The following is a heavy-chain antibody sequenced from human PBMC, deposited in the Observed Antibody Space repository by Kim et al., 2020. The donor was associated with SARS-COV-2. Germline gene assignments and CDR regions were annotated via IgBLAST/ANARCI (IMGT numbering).Heavy chain of an antibody. CDR1: GGSISSHY. CDR2: IYYSGST. CDR3: ARGIKVPAAIYWYFDL. Sequence: SETLSLTCTVSGGSISSHYWSWIRQPPGKGLEWIGYIYYSGSTNYNPSLKSRVTISVDTSKNQFSLKLSSVTAADTAVYYCARGIKVPAAIYWYFDLWGRGTLVTVAS. D-gene: IGHD2-2*01. J-gene: IGHJ2*01. V-gene: IGHV4-59*11.